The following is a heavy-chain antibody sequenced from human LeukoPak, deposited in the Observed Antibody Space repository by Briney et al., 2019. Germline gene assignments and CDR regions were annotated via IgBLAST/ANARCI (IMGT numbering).Heavy chain of an antibody. CDR1: GGSISSSSYY. CDR3: ARARGYSGYDVFDY. V-gene: IGHV4-61*02. D-gene: IGHD5-12*01. Sequence: SETLSLTCTVSGGSISSSSYYWGWIRQPAGKGLEWIGRIYTSGSTNYNPSLKSRVTISVDTSKNQFSLKLSSVTAADTAVYYCARARGYSGYDVFDYWGQGTLVTVSS. J-gene: IGHJ4*02. CDR2: IYTSGST.